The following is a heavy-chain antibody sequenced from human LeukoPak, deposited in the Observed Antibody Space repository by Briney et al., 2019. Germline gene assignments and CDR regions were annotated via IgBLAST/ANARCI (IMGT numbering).Heavy chain of an antibody. CDR1: GGSISSYY. Sequence: SETLSLTCSVSGGSISSYYWSWIRQPPGKGLEWIGYIYYSGSTNYNPSLYSRVTISVDTSKNQFSLKLGSVTAADTAIYYCARAGAIAARPDFDYWGQGTMVTVSS. V-gene: IGHV4-59*01. J-gene: IGHJ4*02. CDR3: ARAGAIAARPDFDY. D-gene: IGHD6-6*01. CDR2: IYYSGST.